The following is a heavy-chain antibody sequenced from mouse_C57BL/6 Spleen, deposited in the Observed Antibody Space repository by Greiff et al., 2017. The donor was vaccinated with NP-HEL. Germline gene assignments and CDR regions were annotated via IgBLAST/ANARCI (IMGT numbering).Heavy chain of an antibody. Sequence: EVQLQQSGPELVKPGASVKIPCKASGYTFTDYNMDWVKQSHGKSLEWIGDINPNNGGTIYNQKFKGKATLAVDKSSSTAYMELRSLTSEDTAVYYCARDAYGSSGSYYFDDWGKGTTLTVSS. V-gene: IGHV1-18*01. CDR1: GYTFTDYN. CDR2: INPNNGGT. J-gene: IGHJ2*01. D-gene: IGHD1-1*01. CDR3: ARDAYGSSGSYYFDD.